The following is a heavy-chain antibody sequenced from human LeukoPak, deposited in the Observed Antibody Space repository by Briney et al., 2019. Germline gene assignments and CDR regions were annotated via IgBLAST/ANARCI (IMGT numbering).Heavy chain of an antibody. CDR3: ARDLGSGSYSRFDY. CDR1: GCTFSSYA. D-gene: IGHD3-10*02. CDR2: ISYDGSNK. J-gene: IGHJ4*02. V-gene: IGHV3-30-3*01. Sequence: GGSLRLSCAASGCTFSSYAMHWVRQAPGKGLEWVAVISYDGSNKYYADSVKGRFTISRDNSKNTLYLQMNSLRAEDTAVYYCARDLGSGSYSRFDYWGQGTLVTVSS.